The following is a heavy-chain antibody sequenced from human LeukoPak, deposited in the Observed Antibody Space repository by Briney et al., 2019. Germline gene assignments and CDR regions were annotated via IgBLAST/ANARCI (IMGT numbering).Heavy chain of an antibody. CDR2: IYYTGST. V-gene: IGHV4-59*01. CDR3: AREVFGVARAFDS. Sequence: ASETLSLTCTVSGGSISSYYWSWLRQPPGKGLEWIGYIYYTGSTNYNPSLKSRVTISVDTSKNQFSLKLRSVTAADTALYYCAREVFGVARAFDSWGQGTLVTVSS. J-gene: IGHJ4*02. D-gene: IGHD3-3*01. CDR1: GGSISSYY.